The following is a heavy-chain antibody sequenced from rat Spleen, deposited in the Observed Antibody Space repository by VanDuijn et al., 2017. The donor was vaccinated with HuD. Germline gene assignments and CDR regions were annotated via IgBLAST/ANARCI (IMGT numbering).Heavy chain of an antibody. CDR1: GFTFSTFP. CDR3: ARRHYGYTDYFDY. V-gene: IGHV5-25*01. J-gene: IGHJ2*01. D-gene: IGHD1-9*01. CDR2: ISSNGDNS. Sequence: EVQLVESGGGLVQPGRSLKLSCAASGFTFSTFPMAWVRQVPKRGLEWVASISSNGDNSYYPDSVKGRFTVSRDNAKSTLYLQMDSLRSEDTATYYCARRHYGYTDYFDYWGQGVMVTVSS.